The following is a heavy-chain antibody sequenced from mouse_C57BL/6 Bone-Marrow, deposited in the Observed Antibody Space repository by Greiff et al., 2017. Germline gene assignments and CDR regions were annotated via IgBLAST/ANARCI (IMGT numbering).Heavy chain of an antibody. Sequence: DVMLVESGGGLVKPGGSLKLSCAASGFTFSNYGMHWVRQAPEKGLEWVAYISSGSSNIYYAETVKGRFTISRDNAKNTLFLQMTSMRSEDTAMYYCLRHWFAYWGTGTLVTVS. CDR3: LRHWFAY. CDR2: ISSGSSNI. CDR1: GFTFSNYG. J-gene: IGHJ3*01. V-gene: IGHV5-17*01. D-gene: IGHD2-12*01.